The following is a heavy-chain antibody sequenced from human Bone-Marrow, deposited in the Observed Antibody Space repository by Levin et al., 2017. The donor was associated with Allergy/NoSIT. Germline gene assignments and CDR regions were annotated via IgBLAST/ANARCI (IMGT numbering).Heavy chain of an antibody. Sequence: SCAASGFTFGSYGMHWVRQAPGKGLEWVAVIWYDGSKKYYADSVKGRFTISRDNSKNTLYLQMNSLRAEDTAVYYCARGGDAFDIWGQGTMVTVSS. D-gene: IGHD3-16*01. CDR2: IWYDGSKK. J-gene: IGHJ3*02. CDR1: GFTFGSYG. V-gene: IGHV3-33*01. CDR3: ARGGDAFDI.